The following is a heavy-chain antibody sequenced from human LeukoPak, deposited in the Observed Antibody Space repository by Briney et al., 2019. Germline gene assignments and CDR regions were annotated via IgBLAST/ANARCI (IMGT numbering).Heavy chain of an antibody. Sequence: GGSLRLSCAASGFTFSDYYMSWIRQASGRGLEWVSYISSSGSTIYYADSVKGRFTISRDNAKNSLYLQMNSLRAEDTAVYYCARDPHSGTAVFDLWGQGTMVTVS. CDR3: ARDPHSGTAVFDL. D-gene: IGHD3-10*01. CDR1: GFTFSDYY. CDR2: ISSSGSTI. V-gene: IGHV3-11*01. J-gene: IGHJ3*01.